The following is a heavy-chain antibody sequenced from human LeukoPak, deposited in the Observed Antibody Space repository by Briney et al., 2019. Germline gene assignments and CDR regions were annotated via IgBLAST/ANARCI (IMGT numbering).Heavy chain of an antibody. J-gene: IGHJ4*02. CDR1: EFAFSTYN. CDR3: GRLAHNAWYAIDF. V-gene: IGHV3-7*01. D-gene: IGHD2-2*01. Sequence: PGGSLRLSCAASEFAFSTYNMNWVRQAPGKGLEWLANILPDGSQKYYVDSVKGRFTISRDNPKNSLYLQINNLRAEDTAVYYCGRLAHNAWYAIDFWGQGTQVTVSS. CDR2: ILPDGSQK.